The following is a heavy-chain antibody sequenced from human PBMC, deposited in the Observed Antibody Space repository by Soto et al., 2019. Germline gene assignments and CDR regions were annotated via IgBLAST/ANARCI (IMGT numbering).Heavy chain of an antibody. V-gene: IGHV1-18*01. J-gene: IGHJ6*02. CDR3: ARDGTPPYNYYGLDI. Sequence: QVQLVQSGAEVKKPGVSVKVSCKASGYTFSTYGISWVRQAPGQCLDWMGWISSYNGDTNYAQKFQGRVTMTTATSTSTAYTELRSLTTDDPAVSYGARDGTPPYNYYGLDIWGQGTTFNVS. CDR2: ISSYNGDT. CDR1: GYTFSTYG.